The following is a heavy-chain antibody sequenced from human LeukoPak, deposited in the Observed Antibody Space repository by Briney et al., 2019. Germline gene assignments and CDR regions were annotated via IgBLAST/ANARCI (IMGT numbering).Heavy chain of an antibody. D-gene: IGHD6-19*01. CDR2: ISGSGGST. CDR3: AKGPQWLVYGYFDY. CDR1: GFTFSSYA. J-gene: IGHJ4*02. V-gene: IGHV3-23*01. Sequence: GGSLRLSCAASGFTFSSYAMSWVRQAPGKGLEWVSAISGSGGSTYYADSVKGRFTISRDNSENTLYLQMNSLRAEDTAVYYCAKGPQWLVYGYFDYWGQGTLVTVPS.